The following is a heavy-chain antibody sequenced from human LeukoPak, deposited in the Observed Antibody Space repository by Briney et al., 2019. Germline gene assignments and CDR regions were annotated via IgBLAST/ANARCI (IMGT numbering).Heavy chain of an antibody. V-gene: IGHV4-59*01. Sequence: SETLSLTCTVSGGSISSYYWSWIRQPPGKGLEWIGYIYYSGNTNYNPSLKSRVTISVDTSKNQFSLKLSSMTAADTAVYYCARLWSEGNWENWFDPWGQGTLVTVSS. J-gene: IGHJ5*02. D-gene: IGHD3-3*01. CDR2: IYYSGNT. CDR3: ARLWSEGNWENWFDP. CDR1: GGSISSYY.